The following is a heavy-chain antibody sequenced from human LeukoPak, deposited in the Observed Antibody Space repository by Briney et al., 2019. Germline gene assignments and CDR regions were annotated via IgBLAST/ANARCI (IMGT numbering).Heavy chain of an antibody. Sequence: GGSLRLSCAASGFTFSSYYMSWVRQAPGKGLEWVANIKQDGSEKYYVDSVKGRFTISRDNAQNSLYLQMNGLRAEDTAVYYCARDQLLLYGAFDYWGQGTLVTVSS. CDR3: ARDQLLLYGAFDY. V-gene: IGHV3-7*01. J-gene: IGHJ4*02. CDR2: IKQDGSEK. CDR1: GFTFSSYY. D-gene: IGHD2-2*01.